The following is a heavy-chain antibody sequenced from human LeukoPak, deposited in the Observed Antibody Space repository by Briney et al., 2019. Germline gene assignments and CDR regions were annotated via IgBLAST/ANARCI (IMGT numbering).Heavy chain of an antibody. CDR3: ARGRFGGYYDSSGYYDLFDY. CDR2: IYHSGST. J-gene: IGHJ4*02. CDR1: GGSISSTSYY. Sequence: SETLSLTCTVSGGSISSTSYYWGWIRQPPGKGLEWIGTIYHSGSTYYNPSLKSRVTISVDKSKNQFSLKLSSVTAADTAVYYCARGRFGGYYDSSGYYDLFDYWGQGTLVTVSS. V-gene: IGHV4-39*07. D-gene: IGHD3-22*01.